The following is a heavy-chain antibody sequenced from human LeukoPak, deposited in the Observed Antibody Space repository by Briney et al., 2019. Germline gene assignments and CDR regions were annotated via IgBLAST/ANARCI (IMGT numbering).Heavy chain of an antibody. V-gene: IGHV3-53*05. D-gene: IGHD6-13*01. CDR2: IYSGGST. J-gene: IGHJ4*02. CDR3: AKDISIAALGD. Sequence: PGGSLRLSCAASGFTVSSNYMSWVRQAPGKGLEWVSVIYSGGSTYYADSVKGRFTISRDNSKNTLYLQMSSLRADDTALYYCAKDISIAALGDWGQGTLVTVSS. CDR1: GFTVSSNY.